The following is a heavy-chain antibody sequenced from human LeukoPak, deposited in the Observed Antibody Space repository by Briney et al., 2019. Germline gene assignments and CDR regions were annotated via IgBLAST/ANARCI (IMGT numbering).Heavy chain of an antibody. CDR2: VRQDGSYK. V-gene: IGHV3-7*01. CDR3: ARENYGDYDAFDI. J-gene: IGHJ3*02. CDR1: GFTFSSYW. D-gene: IGHD4-17*01. Sequence: GGSLRLSCVASGFTFSSYWMNWVRQAPGKGLERVANVRQDGSYKHYVDSVKGRFTVSRDNAKNSLYLQMNSLRAEDTAVYYCARENYGDYDAFDIWGQGTMVTVSS.